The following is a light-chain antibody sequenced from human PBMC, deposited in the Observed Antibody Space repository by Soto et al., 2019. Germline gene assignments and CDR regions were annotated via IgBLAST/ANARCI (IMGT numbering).Light chain of an antibody. CDR3: AAWDDSLSGPV. V-gene: IGLV1-44*01. CDR2: GNN. Sequence: QSVLTQPPSASGTPGQRVTISCSGSSSNIGRNTVNWYQQFPGTAPKLLIYGNNQRPSGVPDRFYGSKSGNSASLAISGLQSEDEADYYCAAWDDSLSGPVFGGGTKLTVL. J-gene: IGLJ3*02. CDR1: SSNIGRNT.